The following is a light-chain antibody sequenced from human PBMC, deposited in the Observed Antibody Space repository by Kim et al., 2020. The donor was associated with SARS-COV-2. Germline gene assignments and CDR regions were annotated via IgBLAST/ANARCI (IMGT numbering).Light chain of an antibody. V-gene: IGKV1-39*01. J-gene: IGKJ1*01. Sequence: DIQMTQSPSSLSASVGDRVTITCRASQSISSYLNWYQQKPGKAPKVLIYAASSLQSGVPSRFSGSGSGTDFTLTISSLQPEDFATYYCQQSYSMLWTFGQGTKVDIK. CDR1: QSISSY. CDR3: QQSYSMLWT. CDR2: AAS.